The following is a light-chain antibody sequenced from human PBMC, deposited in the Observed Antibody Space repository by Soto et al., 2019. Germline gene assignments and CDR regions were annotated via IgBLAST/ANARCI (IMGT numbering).Light chain of an antibody. CDR3: SSYTGTSATV. J-gene: IGLJ7*01. CDR1: SSDVGDYHY. V-gene: IGLV2-14*01. CDR2: EVS. Sequence: QSVLTQPASVSGYPGQSITISCTGTSSDVGDYHYVSWYQQHPGKAPKLIIYEVSYRPSGVSNRFSGSKSGNTASLTISGLQAEDEADYYCSSYTGTSATVFGGGTQLTVL.